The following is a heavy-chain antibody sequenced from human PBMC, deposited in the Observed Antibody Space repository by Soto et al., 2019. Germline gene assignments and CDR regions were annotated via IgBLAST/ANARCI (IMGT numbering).Heavy chain of an antibody. D-gene: IGHD3-10*01. Sequence: PSETLSLTCAVYGGSFSGYYWSWIRQPPGKGLEWIGEINHSGSTNYNPSLKSRVTISVDTSKNQFSLKLSSVTAADTAVYYCARRGVWFGLLRLYPYYYYGMYVWGQGSTVPVSS. CDR3: ARRGVWFGLLRLYPYYYYGMYV. J-gene: IGHJ6*02. CDR1: GGSFSGYY. CDR2: INHSGST. V-gene: IGHV4-34*01.